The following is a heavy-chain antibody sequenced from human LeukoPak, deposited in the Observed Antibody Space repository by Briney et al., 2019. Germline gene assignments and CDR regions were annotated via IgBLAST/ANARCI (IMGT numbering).Heavy chain of an antibody. D-gene: IGHD3-3*01. J-gene: IGHJ4*02. CDR2: IYYSGST. CDR3: ARGRRITIFGVVIPPAVDVY. CDR1: GGSISSGGYY. V-gene: IGHV4-31*03. Sequence: SETLSLTCTVSGGSISSGGYYWSWVRQHPGKGPEWIGYIYYSGSTYYNPSLKSRVTISVDTSKNQFSLKLSSVTAADTAVYYCARGRRITIFGVVIPPAVDVYWGQGTLVTVSS.